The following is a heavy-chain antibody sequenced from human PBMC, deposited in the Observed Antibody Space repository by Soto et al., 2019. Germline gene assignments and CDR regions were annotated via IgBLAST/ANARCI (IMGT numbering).Heavy chain of an antibody. Sequence: QVQLVQSGAEVKKPGSSVKVSCKTSGGDFKNYGVSWVRQAPGQGLEWMGGIVPVYGSAKYGQIFQGRVTISADDLTSTTYMELSGLKPEDTAIYCCAREIAATDFHFWGQGTLVIVSS. CDR1: GGDFKNYG. CDR3: AREIAATDFHF. J-gene: IGHJ4*02. D-gene: IGHD6-25*01. V-gene: IGHV1-69*12. CDR2: IVPVYGSA.